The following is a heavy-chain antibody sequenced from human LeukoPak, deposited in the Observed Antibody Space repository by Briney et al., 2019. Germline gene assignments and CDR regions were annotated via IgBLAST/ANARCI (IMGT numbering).Heavy chain of an antibody. CDR1: GFTFSSYA. Sequence: GRSLRLSCAASGFTFSSYAMHWVRQAPGKGLEWVAVISYDGSNKYYADSVKGRFTISRDNSKNTLYLQMNSLRVEDTAVYYCARDLGRPPYGDYSLDYWGQGTLVTVSS. CDR3: ARDLGRPPYGDYSLDY. D-gene: IGHD4-17*01. V-gene: IGHV3-30*04. J-gene: IGHJ4*02. CDR2: ISYDGSNK.